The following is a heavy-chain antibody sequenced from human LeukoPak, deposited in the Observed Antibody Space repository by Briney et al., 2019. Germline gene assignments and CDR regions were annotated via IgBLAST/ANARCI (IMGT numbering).Heavy chain of an antibody. CDR3: ARVSYNWNDVVWFDP. J-gene: IGHJ5*02. V-gene: IGHV3-48*03. CDR1: GFSISSYE. Sequence: GRSLRLSCEASGFSISSYEMTWVRQAPGKGLEWVSHISHSGSTISYADSVKGRFTISRDNVKNSVYLQMNSLRAEDTAVYYYARVSYNWNDVVWFDPWGQGTLVTVSS. CDR2: ISHSGSTI. D-gene: IGHD1-20*01.